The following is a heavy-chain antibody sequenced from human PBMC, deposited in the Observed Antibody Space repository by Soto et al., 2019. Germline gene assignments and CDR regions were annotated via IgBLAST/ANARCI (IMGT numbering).Heavy chain of an antibody. Sequence: LRLSCAPPGFTFSDYYISWLRQAPGKGLEWLSYISGSSDNTNYADSVKGRFTISRDNAKKSLYLEMTSLRAEDEAVYYSGPIPMRSWGQGTLV. D-gene: IGHD2-21*01. CDR1: GFTFSDYY. J-gene: IGHJ5*02. CDR2: ISGSSDNT. CDR3: GPIPMRS. V-gene: IGHV3-11*06.